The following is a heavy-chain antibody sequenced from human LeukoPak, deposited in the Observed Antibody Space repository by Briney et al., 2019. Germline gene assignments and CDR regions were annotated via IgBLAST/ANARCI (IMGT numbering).Heavy chain of an antibody. CDR1: GFSFSTVP. CDR3: AKAPPGIVVVPAANFDY. J-gene: IGHJ4*02. CDR2: IIASGDSA. Sequence: GGSLRLSCEASGFSFSTVPMSWVRQVPGKGLECVSYIIASGDSAYYADSVRGRFTISRDNSKNTLYLQMNSLRAEDTAVYYCAKAPPGIVVVPAANFDYWGQGTLVTVSS. D-gene: IGHD2-2*01. V-gene: IGHV3-23*01.